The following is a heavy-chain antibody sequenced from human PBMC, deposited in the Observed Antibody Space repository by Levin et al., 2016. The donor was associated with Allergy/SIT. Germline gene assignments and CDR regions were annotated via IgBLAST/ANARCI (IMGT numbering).Heavy chain of an antibody. Sequence: VRQMPGKGLEWVGIIYPGDSDTRYSPSFEGQVTISVDKSISTAYLQWGSLKASDTAMYFCARHEVSTYGPADWGQGTLVTVSS. CDR2: IYPGDSDT. J-gene: IGHJ4*02. V-gene: IGHV5-51*01. CDR3: ARHEVSTYGPAD. D-gene: IGHD4-17*01.